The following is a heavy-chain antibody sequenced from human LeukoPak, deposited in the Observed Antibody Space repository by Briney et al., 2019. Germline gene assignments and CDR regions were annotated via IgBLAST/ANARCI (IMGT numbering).Heavy chain of an antibody. D-gene: IGHD5-18*01. Sequence: PGGSLRLSCAVSGLTVSSNYMSWVRQAPGKGLEWVARLHADGVEQNYVDSVTGRFTMSRDNAKNSLDLQMNSLRVEDTAVYYCARGGYSFDYLGQGTLVAVSS. CDR3: ARGGYSFDY. CDR1: GLTVSSNY. V-gene: IGHV3-7*01. J-gene: IGHJ4*02. CDR2: LHADGVEQ.